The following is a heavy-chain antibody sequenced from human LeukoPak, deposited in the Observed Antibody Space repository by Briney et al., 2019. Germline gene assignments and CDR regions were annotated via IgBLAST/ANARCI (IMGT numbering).Heavy chain of an antibody. V-gene: IGHV3-74*01. J-gene: IGHJ6*04. D-gene: IGHD3-3*01. CDR2: INSDGSST. Sequence: PGGSLRLSCAASGFTFSSYWMHWVRQAPGKGLVWVSRINSDGSSTSYADSVKGRFTISRDNAKNTLYLQMNSLRAEDTAVYYCARQQYYDCSSGYYSPVEGMDVWGKGTTVTVSS. CDR1: GFTFSSYW. CDR3: ARQQYYDCSSGYYSPVEGMDV.